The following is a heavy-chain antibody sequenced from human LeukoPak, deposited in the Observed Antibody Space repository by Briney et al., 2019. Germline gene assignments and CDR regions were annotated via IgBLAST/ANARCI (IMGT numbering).Heavy chain of an antibody. CDR3: ARDFYGDDGHHPFDY. CDR1: GGSISNYY. CDR2: IYASGNT. V-gene: IGHV4-4*07. Sequence: SETLSLTCSVPGGSISNYYWNWLRQPAGKGLEWIGRIYASGNTNYNPSLKSRVTISMDKSKNHFSLNLKSVTAADTAFYYCARDFYGDDGHHPFDYWGQGIQVTVSS. J-gene: IGHJ4*02. D-gene: IGHD2/OR15-2a*01.